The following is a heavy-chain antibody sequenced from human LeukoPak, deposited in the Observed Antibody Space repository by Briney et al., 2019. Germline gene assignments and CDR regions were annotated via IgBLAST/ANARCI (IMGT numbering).Heavy chain of an antibody. D-gene: IGHD3-10*01. V-gene: IGHV3-23*01. CDR2: ISGSGGNT. CDR1: GFTFSSYA. CDR3: AKAYYYASGSYYQAFDY. J-gene: IGHJ4*02. Sequence: GGSLRLSCAASGFTFSSYAMSWVRQTPGKGLEGVSGISGSGGNTYYADSVKGRFTISRDNSNNTLNLQMISLRAEDTAVYYCAKAYYYASGSYYQAFDYWGQGALVTVSS.